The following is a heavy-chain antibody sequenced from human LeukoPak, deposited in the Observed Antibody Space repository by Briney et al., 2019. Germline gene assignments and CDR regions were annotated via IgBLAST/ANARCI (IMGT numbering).Heavy chain of an antibody. D-gene: IGHD2-21*02. CDR2: IHHGGST. CDR1: AYSISSGYY. J-gene: IGHJ4*02. V-gene: IGHV4-38-2*01. Sequence: KSSETLSLTCAVSAYSISSGYYWGWIRPPPGKGLEWIGIIHHGGSTYYNPSLKSRITISIDRSKNQFSLKLNSVTAADSAVYYCATNVTYSFDNWGQGTLVTVSS. CDR3: ATNVTYSFDN.